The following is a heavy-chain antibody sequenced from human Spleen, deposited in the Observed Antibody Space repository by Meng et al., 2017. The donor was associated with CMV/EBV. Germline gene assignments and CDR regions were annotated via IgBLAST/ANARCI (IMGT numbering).Heavy chain of an antibody. J-gene: IGHJ4*02. CDR3: ARVWHYDSSGYYLGDFDY. D-gene: IGHD3-22*01. Sequence: HVPLVQSGAEVKKPGASVKVSCKASGYTFTSYGISWVRQAPGQGLEWMGWISAYNGNTNYAQKLQGRVTMTTDTSTSTAYMELRSLRSDDTAVYYCARVWHYDSSGYYLGDFDYWGQGTLVTVSS. CDR2: ISAYNGNT. CDR1: GYTFTSYG. V-gene: IGHV1-18*01.